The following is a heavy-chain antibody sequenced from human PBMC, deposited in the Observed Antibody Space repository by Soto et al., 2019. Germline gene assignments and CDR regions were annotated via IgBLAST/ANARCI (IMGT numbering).Heavy chain of an antibody. D-gene: IGHD5-12*01. CDR3: VRGQWLLKVYFDF. J-gene: IGHJ4*02. CDR2: IYWDGDR. CDR1: GFSLSTSGVG. V-gene: IGHV2-5*02. Sequence: QITLRESGPPLVQPTQTLTLSCTFSGFSLSTSGVGVAWIRQPPGKALEWLALIYWDGDRRYKPSLKSRLTITKGTSRNQVVLTMTNMAPVDTATYYCVRGQWLLKVYFDFWGQGTVVTVPS.